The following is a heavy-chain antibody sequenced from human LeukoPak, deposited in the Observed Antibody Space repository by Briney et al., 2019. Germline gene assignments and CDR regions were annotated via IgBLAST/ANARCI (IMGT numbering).Heavy chain of an antibody. CDR1: GGSLSSYL. D-gene: IGHD3-10*01. CDR2: IYYCGST. J-gene: IGHJ5*02. CDR3: WEYGSLLEHWFDP. V-gene: IGHV4-59*08. Sequence: SDTLPLTCTVSGGSLSSYLWNWLRQPPGKGLAGIGYIYYCGSTNYNPSLHNRVTMPLDTYDNQSFLQLGYVTAADTAVFYCWEYGSLLEHWFDPEGKGTLVTVSS.